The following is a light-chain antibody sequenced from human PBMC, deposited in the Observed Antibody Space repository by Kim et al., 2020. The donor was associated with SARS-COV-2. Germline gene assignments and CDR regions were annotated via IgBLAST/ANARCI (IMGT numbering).Light chain of an antibody. V-gene: IGKV1-16*01. CDR2: GAS. CDR3: QQYNHYPLT. Sequence: DIQMTQSPSSLSASVGDRVTITCRASQGINTYLAWFQQKPGKAPKSLIYGASNLCSGVPSRFTGSGSGTDFTLTISNLQPEDFATYYCQQYNHYPLTFGQGTKVEIK. J-gene: IGKJ1*01. CDR1: QGINTY.